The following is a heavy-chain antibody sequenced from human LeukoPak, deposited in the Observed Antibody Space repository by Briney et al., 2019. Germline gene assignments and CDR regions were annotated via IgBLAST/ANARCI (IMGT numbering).Heavy chain of an antibody. CDR3: AREHRSSKYFDS. D-gene: IGHD6-6*01. Sequence: PSETLSLTCSVSGGSIAVNHYYWGWIRQPPGKGLEWIGSGLYTGNSYSNPSLRSRVTISVDTSKNEFSLKMNSVTAADTAVYYCAREHRSSKYFDSWGQGALMIVSS. V-gene: IGHV4-39*02. CDR2: GLYTGNS. J-gene: IGHJ4*02. CDR1: GGSIAVNHYY.